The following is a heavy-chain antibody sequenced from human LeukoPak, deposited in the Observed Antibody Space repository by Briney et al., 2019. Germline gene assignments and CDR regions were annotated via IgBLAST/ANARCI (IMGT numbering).Heavy chain of an antibody. J-gene: IGHJ3*02. Sequence: SETLSLTCTVSGGSISSYYWSWIRQPPGKGLEWIGYIYYSGSTNYNPSLKSRVTISVDTSKNQFSLKLSSVTAADTAVYYCARRLRLKNPGGDAFDIWGQGTVVTVSS. CDR1: GGSISSYY. D-gene: IGHD5/OR15-5a*01. CDR2: IYYSGST. V-gene: IGHV4-59*01. CDR3: ARRLRLKNPGGDAFDI.